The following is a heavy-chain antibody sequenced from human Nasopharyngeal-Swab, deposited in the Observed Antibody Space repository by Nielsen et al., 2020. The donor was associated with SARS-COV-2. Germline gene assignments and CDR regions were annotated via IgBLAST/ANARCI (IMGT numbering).Heavy chain of an antibody. Sequence: GESLKISCTASGFTLRTYVMYWVRQAPGKGLEWVALISYDGTNKQYADSVKGRFTISRDNSEKTLYLQMDSLREDDTAMYYCATDIVDLVASTDFWGQGTRVTVSS. D-gene: IGHD2-15*01. V-gene: IGHV3-30-3*01. CDR3: ATDIVDLVASTDF. CDR1: GFTLRTYV. CDR2: ISYDGTNK. J-gene: IGHJ4*02.